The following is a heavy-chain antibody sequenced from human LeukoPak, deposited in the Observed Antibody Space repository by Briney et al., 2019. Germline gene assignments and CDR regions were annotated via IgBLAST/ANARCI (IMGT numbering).Heavy chain of an antibody. J-gene: IGHJ4*02. CDR1: GFTVSSNY. D-gene: IGHD6-13*01. Sequence: GGSLRLSCAASGFTVSSNYMSWVRQAPGKGLEWVSVIYSGGSTYYPDSVKGRFTIARDNSKNTLYLQMNSLGAEDTAVYYCARGGVYSSSWYFWWGQGTLVTVSS. CDR3: ARGGVYSSSWYFW. CDR2: IYSGGST. V-gene: IGHV3-53*01.